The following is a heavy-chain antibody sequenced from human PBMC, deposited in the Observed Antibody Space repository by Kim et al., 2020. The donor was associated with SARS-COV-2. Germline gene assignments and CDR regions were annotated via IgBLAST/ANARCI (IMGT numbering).Heavy chain of an antibody. D-gene: IGHD3-22*01. Sequence: SETLSLTCTVSGGSISSYYWSWIRQPPGKGLEWIGYIYYSGSTNYNPSLKSRVTISVDTSKNQFSLKLSSVTAADTAVYYCARLDSGYYSGHYFDYWGQGTLVTVSS. CDR3: ARLDSGYYSGHYFDY. CDR2: IYYSGST. CDR1: GGSISSYY. V-gene: IGHV4-59*08. J-gene: IGHJ4*02.